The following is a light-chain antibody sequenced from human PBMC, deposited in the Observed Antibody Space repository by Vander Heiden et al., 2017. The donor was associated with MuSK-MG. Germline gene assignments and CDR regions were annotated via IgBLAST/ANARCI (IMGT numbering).Light chain of an antibody. Sequence: QMTQSPSSLSASVGDRVTITCRASQSISTYLNWYQQKAGKAPTLLIYGASNLQSGVPSRFSGSKSGTDFTLTITRLQRGDSATYYCQQSDSTPWTFGRGTKVEIK. CDR1: QSISTY. CDR3: QQSDSTPWT. CDR2: GAS. V-gene: IGKV1-39*01. J-gene: IGKJ1*01.